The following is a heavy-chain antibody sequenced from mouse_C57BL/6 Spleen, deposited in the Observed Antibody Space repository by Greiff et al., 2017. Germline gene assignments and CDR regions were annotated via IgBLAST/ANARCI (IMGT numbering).Heavy chain of an antibody. J-gene: IGHJ2*01. CDR2: IYPGDGDT. Sequence: VQLQESGAELVKPGASVKISCKASGYAFSSYWMNWVKQRPGKGLEWIGQIYPGDGDTNYNGKFKGKATLTADKSSSTAYMQLSSLTSEDSAVYFCAIYITAVPYFDYWGQGTTLTVSS. D-gene: IGHD1-1*01. CDR3: AIYITAVPYFDY. CDR1: GYAFSSYW. V-gene: IGHV1-80*01.